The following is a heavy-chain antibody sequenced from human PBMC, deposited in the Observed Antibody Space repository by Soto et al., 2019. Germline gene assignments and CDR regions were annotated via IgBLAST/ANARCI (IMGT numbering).Heavy chain of an antibody. V-gene: IGHV3-23*01. J-gene: IGHJ6*02. Sequence: VRLSESGGDLVQTGGSLRLSCAASGFSFSTSAMNWVRQAPGKGPEWISLISSSSDVAYYAESVTGRFTSSRDNSKNTLYLQMKRLRVEDTAIYYCAKYSGDFPVYNGLNVWGQGTTVIVSS. CDR3: AKYSGDFPVYNGLNV. CDR1: GFSFSTSA. CDR2: ISSSSDVA. D-gene: IGHD1-26*01.